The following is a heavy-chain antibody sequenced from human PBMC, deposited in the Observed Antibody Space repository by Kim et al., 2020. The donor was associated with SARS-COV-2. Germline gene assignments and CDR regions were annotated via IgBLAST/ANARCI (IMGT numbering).Heavy chain of an antibody. CDR3: ARGRSWFGEWE. J-gene: IGHJ4*02. CDR2: T. V-gene: IGHV1-3*01. Sequence: TKYSQKFQGRVTITRDTSASTAYMELSSLTSTDTAVYYCARGRSWFGEWEWGQGTLVTVSS. D-gene: IGHD3-10*01.